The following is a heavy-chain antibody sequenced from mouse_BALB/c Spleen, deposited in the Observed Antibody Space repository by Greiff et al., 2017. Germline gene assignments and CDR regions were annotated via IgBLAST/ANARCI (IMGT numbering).Heavy chain of an antibody. Sequence: EVKLVESGGGLVQPGGSRKLSCAASGFTFSSFGMHWVRQAPEKGLEWVAYISSGSSTIYYADTVKGRFTISRDNPKNTLFLQMTSLRSEDTAMYYCARGGKNYYAMDYWGQGTSVTVSS. CDR3: ARGGKNYYAMDY. CDR2: ISSGSSTI. D-gene: IGHD2-1*01. V-gene: IGHV5-17*02. CDR1: GFTFSSFG. J-gene: IGHJ4*01.